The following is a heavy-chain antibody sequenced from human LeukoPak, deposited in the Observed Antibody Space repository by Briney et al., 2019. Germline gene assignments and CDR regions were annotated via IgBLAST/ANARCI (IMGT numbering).Heavy chain of an antibody. V-gene: IGHV3-11*01. D-gene: IGHD5-18*01. J-gene: IGHJ6*02. CDR2: ISSSGSTI. CDR3: ARQNSYGSYYYYGMDV. CDR1: GFTFSDYY. Sequence: GGSLRLSCAASGFTFSDYYMSWIRQAPGKGLEWVSYISSSGSTIYYADSVKGQFTISRDNAKNSLYLQMNSLRAEDTAVYYCARQNSYGSYYYYGMDVWGQGTTVTVSS.